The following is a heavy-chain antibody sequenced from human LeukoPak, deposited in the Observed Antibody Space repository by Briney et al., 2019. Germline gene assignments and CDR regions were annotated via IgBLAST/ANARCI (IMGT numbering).Heavy chain of an antibody. V-gene: IGHV3-15*01. CDR2: IKSKTDGETT. CDR3: TTAPSGYAYMNGWHLDY. Sequence: GGSLRLSCAASGFTFNYAWMSWVGQAPGKGLEWVGRIKSKTDGETTDYAAPVKGRFTISRDDSKNTLYLQMNSLKTEDTALYYCTTAPSGYAYMNGWHLDYWGQGALVTVSS. D-gene: IGHD5-18*01. J-gene: IGHJ4*02. CDR1: GFTFNYAW.